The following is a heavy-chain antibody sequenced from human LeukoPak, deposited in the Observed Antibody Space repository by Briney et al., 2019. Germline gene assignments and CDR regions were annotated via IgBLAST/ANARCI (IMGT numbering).Heavy chain of an antibody. Sequence: GESLKISCKGSGYGFTNHWIGWVRQMPGKGLEWMGIIYPGDSDTRYSPSFQGQVTISADKSITTAYLQWTSLKTSDTAMYFCATPELGIDGGDFWGQGTLVTVSS. D-gene: IGHD7-27*01. CDR1: GYGFTNHW. CDR2: IYPGDSDT. V-gene: IGHV5-51*01. J-gene: IGHJ4*02. CDR3: ATPELGIDGGDF.